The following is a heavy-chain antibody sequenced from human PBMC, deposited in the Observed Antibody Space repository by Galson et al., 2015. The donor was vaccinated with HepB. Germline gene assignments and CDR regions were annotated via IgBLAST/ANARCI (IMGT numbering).Heavy chain of an antibody. Sequence: SVKVSCKASGYTFTGYYMHWVRQAPGQGLEWMGWINPNSGGTNYAQKFQGRVTMTRDTSISTAYMELSRLRSDDTAVYYCARDPKSPYCSSTSCYFSYYYYYMDVWGKGTTVTVSS. J-gene: IGHJ6*03. V-gene: IGHV1-2*02. CDR2: INPNSGGT. CDR3: ARDPKSPYCSSTSCYFSYYYYYMDV. D-gene: IGHD2-2*01. CDR1: GYTFTGYY.